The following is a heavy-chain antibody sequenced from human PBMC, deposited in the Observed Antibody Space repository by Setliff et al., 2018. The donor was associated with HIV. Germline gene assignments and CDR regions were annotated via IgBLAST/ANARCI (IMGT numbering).Heavy chain of an antibody. CDR3: VPHYHGE. D-gene: IGHD3-10*01. J-gene: IGHJ4*02. V-gene: IGHV3-74*01. CDR1: GFAFSHFW. CDR2: ITNDVSAT. Sequence: GGSLRLSFAASGFTSGFAFSHFWMHWVRQVPGKGLVWVSRITNDVSATTYADYVKGRFTISRDNAKNSLYLQMNSLRGEDTAVYFCVPHYHGEWGQGTLVTVSS.